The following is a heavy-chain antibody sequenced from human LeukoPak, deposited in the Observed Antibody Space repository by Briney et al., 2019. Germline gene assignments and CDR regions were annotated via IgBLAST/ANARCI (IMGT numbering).Heavy chain of an antibody. J-gene: IGHJ5*02. Sequence: SETLSLTCAVYGGSFSGYYWSWIRQPPGKGLEWIGEINHSGSTNYNPSLKSRVTISVDTSKNQFSLKLSSVTAADTAVYYCARGRAAVCRNWFDPWGQGTLVTVSS. CDR1: GGSFSGYY. CDR2: INHSGST. CDR3: ARGRAAVCRNWFDP. D-gene: IGHD3-16*01. V-gene: IGHV4-34*01.